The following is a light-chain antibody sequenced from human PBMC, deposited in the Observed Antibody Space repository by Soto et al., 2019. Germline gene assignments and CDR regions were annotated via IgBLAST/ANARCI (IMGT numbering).Light chain of an antibody. CDR1: QSVTSN. V-gene: IGKV3-15*01. J-gene: IGKJ1*01. Sequence: EFVLTQSPGTLSLSPGERATLSCRASQSVTSNFAWYQQKPGQAPRLLIYDASTRATGIPARFSGSGSGTEFTLTISSLQSEDFAVYYCQQYNNWPPWTFGRGTKVDIK. CDR3: QQYNNWPPWT. CDR2: DAS.